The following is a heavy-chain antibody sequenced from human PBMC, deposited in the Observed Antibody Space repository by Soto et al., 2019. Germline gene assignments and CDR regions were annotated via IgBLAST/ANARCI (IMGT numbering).Heavy chain of an antibody. CDR1: GGSISSGDYY. D-gene: IGHD2-15*01. CDR3: ARAVGILYHYFDS. J-gene: IGHJ4*01. Sequence: PSETLSLTCNVSGGSISSGDYYWSWLRQSPGKGLEWIGYMHYRAIPYYNPSLKSRVSISVDTSKNQFSLTMAPLTAADTAVYFCARAVGILYHYFDSWGHGTLVTVSS. V-gene: IGHV4-30-4*01. CDR2: MHYRAIP.